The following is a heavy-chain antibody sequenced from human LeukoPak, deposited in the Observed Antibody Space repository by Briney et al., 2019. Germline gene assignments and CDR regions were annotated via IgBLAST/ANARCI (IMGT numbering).Heavy chain of an antibody. Sequence: SETLSLTCTVSGGSISSYYWSWIRQPPGKGLECIGYIYYSGSTNYNPSLKSRVTISVDTSKNQFSLKLSSVTAADTAVYYCASDGVSAAAGSFDLWGRGTLVTVSS. V-gene: IGHV4-59*01. D-gene: IGHD6-13*01. J-gene: IGHJ2*01. CDR1: GGSISSYY. CDR2: IYYSGST. CDR3: ASDGVSAAAGSFDL.